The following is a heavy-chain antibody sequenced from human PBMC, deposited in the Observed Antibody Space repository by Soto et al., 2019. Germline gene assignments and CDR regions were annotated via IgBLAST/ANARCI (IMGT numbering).Heavy chain of an antibody. CDR1: GSCLSGYH. V-gene: IGHV4-59*08. CDR3: ARGFAIGWYTSDFNY. D-gene: IGHD6-19*01. CDR2: LYYTGST. Sequence: PSETLSLTCTVSGSCLSGYHWGWIRQPRKKGLEWIGYLYYTGSTHYSPSLKSRVTMSVDTSKNQFSLKLNSVTAADTAVYYCARGFAIGWYTSDFNYWGHGALVTVSS. J-gene: IGHJ4*01.